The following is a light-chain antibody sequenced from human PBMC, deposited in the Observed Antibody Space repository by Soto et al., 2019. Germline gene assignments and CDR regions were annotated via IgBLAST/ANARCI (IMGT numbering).Light chain of an antibody. V-gene: IGKV3-11*01. J-gene: IGKJ4*01. CDR3: QQRSNWPRPLT. Sequence: EIVLTQSPATLSLSPGEIATLSCRASQSVSSYLAWYQQKPGQAPRLLIYDASNRATGIPARFSGSGSGTDFTLTISSLEPEDFAVYYCQQRSNWPRPLTFGGGTKVDIK. CDR2: DAS. CDR1: QSVSSY.